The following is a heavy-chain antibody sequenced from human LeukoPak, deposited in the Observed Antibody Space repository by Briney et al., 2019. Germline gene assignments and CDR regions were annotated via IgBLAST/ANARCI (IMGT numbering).Heavy chain of an antibody. CDR3: ARLGGYHHPPDY. CDR1: GGSISSPTYY. D-gene: IGHD3-16*02. J-gene: IGHJ4*02. CDR2: IHHSGST. V-gene: IGHV4-39*01. Sequence: PSETLSLTCTVSGGSISSPTYYWAWIRPPPGQELEWIKTIHHSGSTYDNPSLNSRFTMSEDTSKNQFFLNLSSVTAADAAVYYCARLGGYHHPPDYWGQGTLVTVSS.